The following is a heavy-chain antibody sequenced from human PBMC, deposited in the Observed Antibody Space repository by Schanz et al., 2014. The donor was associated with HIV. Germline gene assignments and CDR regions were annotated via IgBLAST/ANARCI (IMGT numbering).Heavy chain of an antibody. Sequence: EVQLLESGGGLVQPGGSLRLSCAASGFTFSSYAMSWVRQAPGKGLEWVSAIGGTNTHYAESVEGRFTVSRDNSKNTLYLQMNSLRAEDTAVYYCYGDESGYWGQGTLVTVSS. D-gene: IGHD4-17*01. J-gene: IGHJ4*02. CDR3: YGDESGY. CDR2: IGGTNT. V-gene: IGHV3-23*01. CDR1: GFTFSSYA.